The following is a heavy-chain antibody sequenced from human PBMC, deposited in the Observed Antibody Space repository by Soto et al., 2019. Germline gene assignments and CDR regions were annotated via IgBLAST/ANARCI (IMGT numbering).Heavy chain of an antibody. J-gene: IGHJ6*03. CDR2: MNPNSGNT. D-gene: IGHD2-15*01. V-gene: IGHV1-8*01. CDR3: ARGPCGSCYYIYYYYMDV. CDR1: GYTFTSYD. Sequence: QVQLVQSGAEVKKPGASVKVSCKASGYTFTSYDINWVRQATGQGLEWMGWMNPNSGNTGYAQKFQGRVTMTRNTAISTAYMELRSLRSEDTAVYYCARGPCGSCYYIYYYYMDVWGKGTTVTVSS.